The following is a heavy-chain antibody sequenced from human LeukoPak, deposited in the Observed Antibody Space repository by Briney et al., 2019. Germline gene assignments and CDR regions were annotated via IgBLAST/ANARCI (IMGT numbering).Heavy chain of an antibody. V-gene: IGHV3-9*01. CDR3: ARDLGHYDILTGYYNKGAFDI. CDR1: GFTFDDYA. J-gene: IGHJ3*02. CDR2: ISWNSGSI. D-gene: IGHD3-9*01. Sequence: GRSLRLSCAASGFTFDDYAMHWVRQAPGKGLEWVSGISWNSGSIGYADSVKGRFTISRDNAKNSLYLQMNSLRAEDTAVYYCARDLGHYDILTGYYNKGAFDIWGQGTMVTVSS.